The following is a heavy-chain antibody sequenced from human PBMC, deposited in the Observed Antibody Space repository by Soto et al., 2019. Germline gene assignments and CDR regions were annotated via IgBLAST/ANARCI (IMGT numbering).Heavy chain of an antibody. V-gene: IGHV4-59*01. CDR3: ARDQDFWSGYPSLYGMDV. CDR2: IYYSGST. CDR1: GGSISSYY. J-gene: IGHJ6*02. Sequence: SETLSLTCTVSGGSISSYYWSWIRQPPGKGLEWIGYIYYSGSTNYNPSLKSRVTISVDTSKNQFSLKLSSVTAADTAVYYCARDQDFWSGYPSLYGMDVWGQGTTVTVS. D-gene: IGHD3-3*01.